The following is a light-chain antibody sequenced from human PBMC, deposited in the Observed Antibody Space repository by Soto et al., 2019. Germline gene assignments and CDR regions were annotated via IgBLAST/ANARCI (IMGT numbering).Light chain of an antibody. J-gene: IGKJ2*01. CDR3: QQYGSSPYN. CDR2: GAS. V-gene: IGKV3-20*01. CDR1: QSVSSTY. Sequence: EIVLTQSPGTLSLSPGERATLSCRASQSVSSTYLAWYQHKPGQAPRLLIYGASSRATGIPDRFSSSGSGTDFTLTISRLEPEDFAVYYCQQYGSSPYNFGQGTKLEIK.